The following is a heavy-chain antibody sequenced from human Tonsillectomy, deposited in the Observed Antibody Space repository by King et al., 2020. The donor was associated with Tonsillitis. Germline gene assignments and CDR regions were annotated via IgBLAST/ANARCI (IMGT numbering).Heavy chain of an antibody. J-gene: IGHJ6*02. Sequence: VQLVESGGGLVKPGGSLRLSCAASGFTFSSYSKNWVRQAPGKGLEWVSSISSSSSYIYYADSVKGRFTISRDNAKNSLYLQMNSLRAEDTAVYYCASDKVASYGMDVWGQGTTVTVSS. CDR1: GFTFSSYS. V-gene: IGHV3-21*01. CDR2: ISSSSSYI. D-gene: IGHD2-15*01. CDR3: ASDKVASYGMDV.